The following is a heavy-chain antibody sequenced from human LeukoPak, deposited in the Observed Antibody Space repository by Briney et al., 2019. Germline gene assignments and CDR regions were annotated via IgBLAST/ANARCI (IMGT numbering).Heavy chain of an antibody. D-gene: IGHD3-22*01. J-gene: IGHJ4*02. CDR2: INPNSGGT. Sequence: ASAKVSCKASGYTFTGYYMHWVRQAPGQGLEWMGWINPNSGGTNYAQKFQGRVTMTRDTSISTAYMELSRLRSDDTAVYYCASKYYDSSGYIPYWGQGPLVTVSS. V-gene: IGHV1-2*02. CDR1: GYTFTGYY. CDR3: ASKYYDSSGYIPY.